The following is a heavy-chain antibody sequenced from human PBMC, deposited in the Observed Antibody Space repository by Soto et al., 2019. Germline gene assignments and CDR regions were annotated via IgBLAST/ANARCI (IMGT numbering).Heavy chain of an antibody. CDR3: ARDEGCGYDSDY. D-gene: IGHD5-12*01. J-gene: IGHJ4*02. V-gene: IGHV1-69*08. CDR1: GGTFSSYT. Sequence: QVQLVQSGAEVKKPGSSVKVSCKASGGTFSSYTISWVRQAPGQGLEWMGRIIPMLGITNYAQKFQGRVTITADKSTSTAYMELRSLRSEDTAVYYCARDEGCGYDSDYWGQGTLVTVSS. CDR2: IIPMLGIT.